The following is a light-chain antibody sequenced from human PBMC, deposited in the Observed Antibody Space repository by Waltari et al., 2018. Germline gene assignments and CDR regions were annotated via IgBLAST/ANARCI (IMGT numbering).Light chain of an antibody. CDR3: QQYYNTPLT. V-gene: IGKV4-1*01. J-gene: IGKJ4*01. CDR2: WAS. Sequence: DIVMNPSPDSLAVSLGERATINCKSSQSVLYSSNNKNYLAWYQQKPGQPPKLLIYWASTRESGVPDRFSGSGSGTDFTLTISSLQAEDVAVYYCQQYYNTPLTFGGGTKVEIK. CDR1: QSVLYSSNNKNY.